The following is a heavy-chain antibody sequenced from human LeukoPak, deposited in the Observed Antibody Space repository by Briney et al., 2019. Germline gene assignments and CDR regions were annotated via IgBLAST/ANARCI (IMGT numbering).Heavy chain of an antibody. D-gene: IGHD3-10*01. CDR3: ASGTYYGSGSLEY. J-gene: IGHJ4*02. CDR2: IYSGGST. CDR1: GFTFSSYA. V-gene: IGHV3-66*01. Sequence: GGSLRLSCAASGFTFSSYAMSWVRQAPGKGLEWVSVIYSGGSTYYADSVKGRFTISRDNSKNTLYLQMNSLRAEDTAVYYCASGTYYGSGSLEYWGQGTLVTVSS.